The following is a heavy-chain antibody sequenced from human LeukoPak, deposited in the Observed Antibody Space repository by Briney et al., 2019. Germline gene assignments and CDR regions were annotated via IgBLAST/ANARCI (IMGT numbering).Heavy chain of an antibody. J-gene: IGHJ4*02. CDR1: GFTFSNYW. Sequence: PGGSLRLSCAASGFTFSNYWMTWVRQLPGKGLVWVSRISPTGSTTSYADSVKGRFTVSRDNAKNTLYLQVNNLRAEDTAVYYCARGPNSNWSGLDFWGQGTLLTVSS. CDR3: ARGPNSNWSGLDF. CDR2: ISPTGSTT. V-gene: IGHV3-74*01. D-gene: IGHD6-6*01.